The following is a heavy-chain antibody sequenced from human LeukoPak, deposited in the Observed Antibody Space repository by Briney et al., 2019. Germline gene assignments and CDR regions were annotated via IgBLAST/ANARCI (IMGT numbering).Heavy chain of an antibody. CDR3: ARVIAARERAWFGELRLYYYSYIDV. CDR1: GFTFSSYG. CDR2: IYSDGST. V-gene: IGHV3-66*01. J-gene: IGHJ6*03. Sequence: PGGSLRLSCAASGFTFSSYGMSWVHQAPGKGLEWVSVIYSDGSTYDADSVKGRFTISRDNSKNTLYLQVNSLRAEDTAVYYCARVIAARERAWFGELRLYYYSYIDVWGKGTTVTISS. D-gene: IGHD3-10*01.